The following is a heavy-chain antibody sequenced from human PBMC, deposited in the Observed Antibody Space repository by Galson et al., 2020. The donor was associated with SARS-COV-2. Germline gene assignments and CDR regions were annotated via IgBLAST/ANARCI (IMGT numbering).Heavy chain of an antibody. J-gene: IGHJ3*02. CDR1: GTSISGGSYS. CDR2: ISHSGGT. V-gene: IGHV4-30-2*01. D-gene: IGHD4-17*01. CDR3: ARLHYGEYAREACDI. Sequence: SETLSLTCAVSGTSISGGSYSWNWIRQPPGKGLEWIGYISHSGGTYYNPSLKSRVTISGDRSKNQFSLRLSSVTAADAAVYFCARLHYGEYAREACDIWGRGTRVTVAS.